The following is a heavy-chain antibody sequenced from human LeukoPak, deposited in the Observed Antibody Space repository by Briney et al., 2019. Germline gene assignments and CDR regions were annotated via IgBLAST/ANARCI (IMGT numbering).Heavy chain of an antibody. V-gene: IGHV1-18*01. D-gene: IGHD4-11*01. CDR3: AREAKTVMSETYEVDFDY. Sequence: GASVKVSCKASGYTFTSYGISWVRQAPGQGLEWMGWISAYNGNTNYAQKLQGRVTMTTDTSTSTAYMELRSLRSDDTAVYYCAREAKTVMSETYEVDFDYWGQGTLVTVSS. J-gene: IGHJ4*02. CDR2: ISAYNGNT. CDR1: GYTFTSYG.